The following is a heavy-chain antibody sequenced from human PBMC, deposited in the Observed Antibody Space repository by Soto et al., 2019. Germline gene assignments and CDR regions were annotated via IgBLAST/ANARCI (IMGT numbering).Heavy chain of an antibody. Sequence: GGSLRLSCAASGFTFSSYGMHWVRQAPGKGLEWVAVIWYDGSNKYYADSVKGRFTISRDNSKNTLYLQMNSLRAEDTAVYYCARDLYYGSGSYYSPFDYYYYYMDVWGKGTTVTVSS. D-gene: IGHD3-10*01. CDR2: IWYDGSNK. CDR1: GFTFSSYG. CDR3: ARDLYYGSGSYYSPFDYYYYYMDV. J-gene: IGHJ6*03. V-gene: IGHV3-33*01.